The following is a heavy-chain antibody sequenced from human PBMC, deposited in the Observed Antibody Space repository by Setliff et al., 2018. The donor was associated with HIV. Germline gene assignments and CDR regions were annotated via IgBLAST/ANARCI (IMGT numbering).Heavy chain of an antibody. CDR3: ARGVPLLPPNF. V-gene: IGHV4-59*01. CDR2: IYYTGST. CDR1: SGSISTYY. D-gene: IGHD2-15*01. Sequence: NPSETLSLTCTVSSGSISTYYWTWIRQPPGKGLEYIGYIYYTGSTDYNPSLNGRVTISIVMSKSQFSLKLNSVTAADTAVYYCARGVPLLPPNFWGQGTLVTVSS. J-gene: IGHJ4*02.